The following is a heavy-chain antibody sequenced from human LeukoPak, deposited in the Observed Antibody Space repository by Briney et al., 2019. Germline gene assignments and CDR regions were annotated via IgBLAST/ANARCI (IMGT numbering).Heavy chain of an antibody. Sequence: SETLSLTCTVSGVSISSGGYYWRWLRQHPGKGLEWIGYIYYSGNTYYNPSLKSRVTISVDTSKNQFSLKLSSVTAADSAFYYCARGIAGRGYFDYWGQGTLVTVSS. J-gene: IGHJ4*02. V-gene: IGHV4-31*03. D-gene: IGHD2-15*01. CDR3: ARGIAGRGYFDY. CDR2: IYYSGNT. CDR1: GVSISSGGYY.